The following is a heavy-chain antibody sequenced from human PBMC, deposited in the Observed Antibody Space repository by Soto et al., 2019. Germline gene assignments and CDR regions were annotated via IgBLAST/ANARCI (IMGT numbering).Heavy chain of an antibody. Sequence: SETLSLTCAVYGGSCSGYYWSWIRQPPGKGLEWIGEINHSGSTNYNPSLKSRVTISVDTSKNQFSLKLSSVTAADTAVYYCARAYDPLYYYYYMDVWGKGTTVTVS. V-gene: IGHV4-34*01. CDR2: INHSGST. CDR1: GGSCSGYY. J-gene: IGHJ6*03. CDR3: ARAYDPLYYYYYMDV. D-gene: IGHD3-3*01.